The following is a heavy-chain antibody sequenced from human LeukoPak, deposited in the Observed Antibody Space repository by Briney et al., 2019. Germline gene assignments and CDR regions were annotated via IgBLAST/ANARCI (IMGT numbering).Heavy chain of an antibody. J-gene: IGHJ6*03. V-gene: IGHV3-48*01. D-gene: IGHD6-6*01. Sequence: GGSLRLSCAASGFTFSSYWMSWVRQAPGKGLESVSYISSSSATIFYADSVKGRFTISRDNAKNSLYLQMNSLRPEDTAVYFCARDRHVPGLYYYYMDVWGKGTTVTVSS. CDR2: ISSSSATI. CDR3: ARDRHVPGLYYYYMDV. CDR1: GFTFSSYW.